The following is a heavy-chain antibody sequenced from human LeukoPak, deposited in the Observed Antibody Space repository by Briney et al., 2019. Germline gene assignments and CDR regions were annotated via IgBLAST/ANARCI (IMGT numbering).Heavy chain of an antibody. V-gene: IGHV3-23*01. D-gene: IGHD6-19*01. CDR1: GFTFSSYG. Sequence: GGSLRLSCAASGFTFSSYGLRWVRQAPGKGRECVATINIGGAGTYYADSVKGRFTISRDNSKNTLYLQMNSLRAEDTAVYYCATYSTGWYYFDSWGQGTLVTVSS. CDR3: ATYSTGWYYFDS. CDR2: INIGGAGT. J-gene: IGHJ4*02.